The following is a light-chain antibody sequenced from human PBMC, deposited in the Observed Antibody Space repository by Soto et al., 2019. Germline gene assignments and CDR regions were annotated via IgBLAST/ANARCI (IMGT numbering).Light chain of an antibody. CDR3: QSYDSSLSGVV. Sequence: QSVLTQPPSVSGAPGQRVTISCTGSSSNIGAGYDVHWYQQLPVTAPKLLIYGNSNRPSGVPDRFSGSKSGTSASLAITGLQAEDEADYYCQSYDSSLSGVVFGGGTKLTFL. V-gene: IGLV1-40*01. CDR2: GNS. J-gene: IGLJ2*01. CDR1: SSNIGAGYD.